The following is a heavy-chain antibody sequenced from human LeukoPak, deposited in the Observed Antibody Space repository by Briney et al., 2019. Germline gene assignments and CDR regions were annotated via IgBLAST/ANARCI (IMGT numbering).Heavy chain of an antibody. J-gene: IGHJ3*02. D-gene: IGHD3/OR15-3a*01. CDR2: ISYDGSNK. V-gene: IGHV3-30*18. Sequence: GGSLRLSCAASGFTFSSYGMHWVRQAPGKGLEWVAVISYDGSNKYYADSVKGRFTISRDNSKNTLYLQMNSLRAEDTAVYYCAKFWTGRPTGNAFDIWGQGTMVTVSS. CDR3: AKFWTGRPTGNAFDI. CDR1: GFTFSSYG.